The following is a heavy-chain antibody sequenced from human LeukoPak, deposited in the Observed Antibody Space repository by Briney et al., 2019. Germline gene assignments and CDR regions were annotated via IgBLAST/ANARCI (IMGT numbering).Heavy chain of an antibody. CDR2: IYYSGST. CDR1: GGSVSSGSYY. Sequence: PSETLSLTCTVSGGSVSSGSYYWSWIRQPPGKGLEWIGYIYYSGSTNYNPSLKSRVTISVDTSKNQFSLKLSSVTAADTAVYYCAREVPLAAAATGYYYYYGMDAWGQGTTVTVSS. CDR3: AREVPLAAAATGYYYYYGMDA. D-gene: IGHD6-13*01. J-gene: IGHJ6*02. V-gene: IGHV4-61*01.